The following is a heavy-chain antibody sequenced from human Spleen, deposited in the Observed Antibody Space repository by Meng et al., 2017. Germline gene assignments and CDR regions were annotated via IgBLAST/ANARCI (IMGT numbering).Heavy chain of an antibody. J-gene: IGHJ4*02. CDR2: INPNTGGT. Sequence: GESLKISCKASGYTFTDYYIHWVRQAPGLGLQWLGWINPNTGGTTHAQKFQGRVTMTRDTSISTAYMELSRLRSDDTAVYYCAREYWEYDILTGYYRRRIDYWGQGTLVTVSS. CDR1: GYTFTDYY. CDR3: AREYWEYDILTGYYRRRIDY. V-gene: IGHV1-2*02. D-gene: IGHD3-9*01.